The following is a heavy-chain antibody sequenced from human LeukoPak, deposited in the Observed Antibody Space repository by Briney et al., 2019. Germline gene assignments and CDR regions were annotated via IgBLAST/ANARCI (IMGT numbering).Heavy chain of an antibody. V-gene: IGHV3-74*01. CDR3: ARDSDILTGCPFDP. CDR2: INSDGSST. Sequence: GGSLRLSCAASGFTVSTNYMSWARQAPGKGLVWVSRINSDGSSTSYADSVKGRFTISRDNAKNTLYLQMNSLRAEDTAVYYCARDSDILTGCPFDPWGQGTLVTVSS. CDR1: GFTVSTNY. J-gene: IGHJ5*02. D-gene: IGHD3-9*01.